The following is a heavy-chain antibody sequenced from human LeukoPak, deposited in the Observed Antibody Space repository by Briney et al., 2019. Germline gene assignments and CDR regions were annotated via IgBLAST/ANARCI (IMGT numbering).Heavy chain of an antibody. CDR2: IIPIFGTA. V-gene: IGHV1-69*05. CDR1: GYTFTSYA. D-gene: IGHD5-24*01. Sequence: ASVKVSCKASGYTFTSYAISWVRQAPGQGLEWMGRIIPIFGTANYAQKFQGRVTITTDESTSTAYMELSSLRSEDTAVYYCASFRDGYNYFDYWGQGTLVTVSS. CDR3: ASFRDGYNYFDY. J-gene: IGHJ4*02.